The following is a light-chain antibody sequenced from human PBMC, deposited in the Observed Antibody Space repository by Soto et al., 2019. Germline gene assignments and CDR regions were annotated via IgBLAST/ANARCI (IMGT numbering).Light chain of an antibody. CDR2: ENN. V-gene: IGLV1-51*01. J-gene: IGLJ1*01. CDR3: GTWDTSLSADV. CDR1: SSNIEKNF. Sequence: QSVLTQPPSVSAAPGQKVTISCSGSSSNIEKNFVSWYQQFPGTAPKLLICENNRRLSGIPDRFSGSKSGTSATLGITGLQTGDEAEYYCGTWDTSLSADVFGGGTKVTVL.